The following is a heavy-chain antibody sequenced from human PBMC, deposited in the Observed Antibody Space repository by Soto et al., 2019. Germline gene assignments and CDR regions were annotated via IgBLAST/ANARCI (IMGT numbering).Heavy chain of an antibody. Sequence: EVQLVESGGGLVQPGGSLRLSCAASGFTVSSNYMSWVRQAPGKGLEWVSVIYSGGSTYYADSVKGRFTISRDNSKNTLYLQMNSLRAEDTAVYYCAREPLRAAGGNYWGQGTLVTVSS. J-gene: IGHJ4*02. V-gene: IGHV3-66*01. CDR2: IYSGGST. CDR3: AREPLRAAGGNY. CDR1: GFTVSSNY. D-gene: IGHD6-13*01.